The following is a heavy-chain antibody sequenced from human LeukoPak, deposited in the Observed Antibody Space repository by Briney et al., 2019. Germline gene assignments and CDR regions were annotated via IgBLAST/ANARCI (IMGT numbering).Heavy chain of an antibody. D-gene: IGHD6-19*01. CDR3: ARDPYSSGWPSYYYYGMDV. CDR2: IKQDGSEK. CDR1: GFTFSSYW. Sequence: PGGSLRLSCAASGFTFSSYWMSWVRQAPGKGLEWVANIKQDGSEKYYVDSVKGRFTISRDNAKNSLYLQMNCLRAEDTAVYYCARDPYSSGWPSYYYYGMDVWGQGTTVTVSS. V-gene: IGHV3-7*01. J-gene: IGHJ6*02.